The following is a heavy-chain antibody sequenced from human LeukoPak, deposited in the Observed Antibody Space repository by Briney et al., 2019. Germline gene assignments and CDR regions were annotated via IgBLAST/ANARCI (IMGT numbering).Heavy chain of an antibody. CDR3: ARGYHGSAASDMDV. Sequence: GGSLRLSCAASGFTFSTYWMHWVRQAPGKGLVWVSRINSDGSSTSYADSVKGRFTISRDNAKNTPYLQMNSLTVEDSAVFFCARGYHGSAASDMDVWGKGTTVTVSS. CDR1: GFTFSTYW. V-gene: IGHV3-74*01. CDR2: INSDGSST. D-gene: IGHD6-13*01. J-gene: IGHJ6*03.